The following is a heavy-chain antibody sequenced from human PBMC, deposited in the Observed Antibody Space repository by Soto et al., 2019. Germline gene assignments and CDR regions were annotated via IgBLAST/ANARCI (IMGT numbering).Heavy chain of an antibody. CDR2: INPSDGSS. D-gene: IGHD3-22*01. CDR3: AREKSSGYYYDY. V-gene: IGHV1-46*01. CDR1: GYSFISFY. Sequence: ASVKVSCKASGYSFISFYIHWVRQAPGQGLEWMGAINPSDGSSSYAQNFQGRVTMTRNTSISTAYMELSSLRSEDTAVYYCAREKSSGYYYDYWGQGTLVTVS. J-gene: IGHJ4*02.